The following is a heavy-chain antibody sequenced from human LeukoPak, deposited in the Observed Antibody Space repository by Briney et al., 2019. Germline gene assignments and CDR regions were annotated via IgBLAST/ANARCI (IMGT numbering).Heavy chain of an antibody. CDR1: GFIFSSFE. CDR2: ISHIGDI. V-gene: IGHV3-48*03. J-gene: IGHJ4*02. CDR3: ARSSGSYRPFDS. D-gene: IGHD3-22*01. Sequence: GGSLRLSCAASGFIFSSFEMNWVRQAPGRGLEWISHISHIGDIKYADSVKGRFTISRDNAKNSQYLQMTSLRAEDTAVYYCARSSGSYRPFDSWGQGTLVTVSS.